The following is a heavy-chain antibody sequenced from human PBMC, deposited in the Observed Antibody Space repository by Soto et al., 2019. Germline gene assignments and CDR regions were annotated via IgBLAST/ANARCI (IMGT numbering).Heavy chain of an antibody. V-gene: IGHV1-69*04. CDR2: IFPLTDIP. CDR1: GGTFRNYP. D-gene: IGHD6-6*01. J-gene: IGHJ4*02. CDR3: ARGYSSSSGLSLVIDY. Sequence: ASVKVSCKASGGTFRNYPINWVRQAPGQGLEWMGSIFPLTDIPDYAQNFQARLTISADKSTSTAYMELSRLRSDDTAVYYCARGYSSSSGLSLVIDYWGQGTLVTVSS.